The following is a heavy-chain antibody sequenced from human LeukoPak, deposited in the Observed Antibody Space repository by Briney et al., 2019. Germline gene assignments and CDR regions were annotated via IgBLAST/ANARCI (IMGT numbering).Heavy chain of an antibody. CDR3: ATLGYSYGTDY. D-gene: IGHD5-18*01. Sequence: KPSETLSLTCTVSGDSISSGNYYRTWIRQPAGKGLEWIGRIYTSGSTNYNPSLKSRVTISVDTSKNQFSLKLSSVTAADTAVYYCATLGYSYGTDYWGQGTLVTVSS. CDR1: GDSISSGNYY. CDR2: IYTSGST. V-gene: IGHV4-61*02. J-gene: IGHJ4*02.